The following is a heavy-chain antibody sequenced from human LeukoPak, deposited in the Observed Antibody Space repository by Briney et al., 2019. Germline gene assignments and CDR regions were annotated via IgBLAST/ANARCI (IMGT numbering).Heavy chain of an antibody. V-gene: IGHV4-39*07. CDR1: GGSISIDSYY. Sequence: SETLSLTCTVSGGSISIDSYYWGWIRQSPGKGLEWIANIYYNGFTYYNPSLKSRVTMSVDTSKNQFSLKVSSVTAADTAVYFCARSKTSSGPFDYWGQGTLVTVSS. CDR2: IYYNGFT. D-gene: IGHD6-6*01. J-gene: IGHJ4*02. CDR3: ARSKTSSGPFDY.